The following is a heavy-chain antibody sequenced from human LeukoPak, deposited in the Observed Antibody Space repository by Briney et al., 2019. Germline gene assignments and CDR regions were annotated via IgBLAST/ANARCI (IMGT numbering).Heavy chain of an antibody. Sequence: SCKASGFTFKRSAVQWVRQAPGKGLEWVAVIWYDGSNKYYADSVKGRFTISRDNSKNTLYLQMNSLRAEDTAVYYCARDLVVGATMYPDYWGQGTLVTVSS. CDR2: IWYDGSNK. J-gene: IGHJ4*02. D-gene: IGHD1-26*01. CDR3: ARDLVVGATMYPDY. V-gene: IGHV3-33*01. CDR1: GFTFKRSA.